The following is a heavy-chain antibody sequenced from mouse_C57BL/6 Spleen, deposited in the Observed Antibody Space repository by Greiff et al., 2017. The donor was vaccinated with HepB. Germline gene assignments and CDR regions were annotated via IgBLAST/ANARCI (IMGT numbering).Heavy chain of an antibody. CDR3: LYDGDYYYAMDY. J-gene: IGHJ4*01. V-gene: IGHV1-81*01. CDR1: GYTFTSYG. CDR2: IYPRSGNT. Sequence: VKLMESGAELARPGASVKLSCKASGYTFTSYGISWVKQRTGQGLEWIGEIYPRSGNTYYNEKFKGKATLTADKSSSTAYMELRSLTSEDSAVYFCLYDGDYYYAMDYWGQGTSVTVSS. D-gene: IGHD2-3*01.